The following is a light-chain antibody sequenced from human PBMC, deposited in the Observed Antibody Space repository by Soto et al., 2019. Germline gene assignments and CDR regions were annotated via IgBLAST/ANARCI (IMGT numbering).Light chain of an antibody. CDR1: QSVKTF. CDR3: QHRSNWTLT. Sequence: DIVLTQSPSTLSLSPGERATLSCRASQSVKTFLVWYQQRPGQAPRLLIHDASHRAAGIPARFSGSGSGTDFTLTISILEPEDFAVYYCQHRSNWTLTFGGGAKVDIK. J-gene: IGKJ4*01. V-gene: IGKV3-11*01. CDR2: DAS.